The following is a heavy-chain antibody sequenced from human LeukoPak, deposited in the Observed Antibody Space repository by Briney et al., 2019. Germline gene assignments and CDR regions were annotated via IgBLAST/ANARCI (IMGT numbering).Heavy chain of an antibody. Sequence: ASVKVSCKASGYTFTSYGISWVRQAPGQGLEWMGGIIPIFGTANYAQKFQGRVTITADESTSTAYMELSSLRSEDTAVYYCARVTATPIWGQGTLVTVSS. D-gene: IGHD5-24*01. J-gene: IGHJ4*02. V-gene: IGHV1-69*13. CDR1: GYTFTSYG. CDR2: IIPIFGTA. CDR3: ARVTATPI.